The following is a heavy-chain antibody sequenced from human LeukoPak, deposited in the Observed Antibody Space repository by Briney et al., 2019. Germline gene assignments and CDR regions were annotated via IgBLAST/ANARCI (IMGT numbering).Heavy chain of an antibody. V-gene: IGHV1-2*02. D-gene: IGHD2-2*02. CDR3: ARGDVVVPAAIIYYYYGMDV. CDR1: GYTFTGYY. Sequence: ASVKVSCKASGYTFTGYYMHWVRQAPGQGLEWMGWINPNSGGTNYAQKFQGRVTMTRDTSISTAYMELSRLRSDDTAVYYCARGDVVVPAAIIYYYYGMDVWGQGTTVTVSS. CDR2: INPNSGGT. J-gene: IGHJ6*02.